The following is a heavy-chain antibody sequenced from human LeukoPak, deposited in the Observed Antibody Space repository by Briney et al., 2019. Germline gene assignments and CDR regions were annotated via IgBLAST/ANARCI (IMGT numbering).Heavy chain of an antibody. J-gene: IGHJ4*02. CDR2: IYYSGST. CDR3: ARHRWLQSWFDY. D-gene: IGHD5-24*01. Sequence: SETLSLTCTVSGGSISSYYWSWIRQPPGKGLEWIGYIYYSGSTNYNPSLKSRVTISVDTSKNQFSLKLSSVTAADTAVYYCARHRWLQSWFDYWGQGTLVTVSS. CDR1: GGSISSYY. V-gene: IGHV4-59*08.